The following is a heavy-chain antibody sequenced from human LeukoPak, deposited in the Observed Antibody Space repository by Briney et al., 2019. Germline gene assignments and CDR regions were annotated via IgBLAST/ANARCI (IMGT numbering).Heavy chain of an antibody. CDR3: AKWPEGATPKFHH. Sequence: SGGSLRLSCAASGFTFSSYAMSWVRQAPGKGLEAPGKGLEWVSTISASGHATYYPDSVRGRFTISRDNSKSTLYLQMDSLRAEDSALYYCAKWPEGATPKFHHWGQGTLVTVSS. V-gene: IGHV3-23*01. CDR1: GFTFSSYA. J-gene: IGHJ4*02. D-gene: IGHD1-26*01. CDR2: ISASGHAT.